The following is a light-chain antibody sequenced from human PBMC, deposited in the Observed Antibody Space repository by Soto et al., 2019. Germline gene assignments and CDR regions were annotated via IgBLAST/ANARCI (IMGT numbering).Light chain of an antibody. CDR3: CSYAGSYSWV. CDR2: DIA. CDR1: SSDVGNYDY. V-gene: IGLV2-11*01. J-gene: IGLJ3*02. Sequence: QSALTQPRSVSGSPGQSVTISCTGTSSDVGNYDYVSWYQQHPGVAPQLIIYDIAKRPSGVPDRFSGSKFGNTASLTISGLQAEDEADYYCCSYAGSYSWVFGGGTKLTVL.